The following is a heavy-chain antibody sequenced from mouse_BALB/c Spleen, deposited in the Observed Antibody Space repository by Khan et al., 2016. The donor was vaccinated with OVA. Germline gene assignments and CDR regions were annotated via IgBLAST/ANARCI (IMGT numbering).Heavy chain of an antibody. D-gene: IGHD3-3*01. V-gene: IGHV1-7*01. Sequence: QVRLQQSGAELAKPGASVKMSCTASGYTFTTSWIHWVKQRPGQGLEWIGYINPSTGYTEYNQKFKDKATLTADKSSSTAYMQLSSLTYEDSAVFYCARTATRTYRFAYWGQGTLVTVSA. CDR3: ARTATRTYRFAY. CDR2: INPSTGYT. CDR1: GYTFTTSW. J-gene: IGHJ3*01.